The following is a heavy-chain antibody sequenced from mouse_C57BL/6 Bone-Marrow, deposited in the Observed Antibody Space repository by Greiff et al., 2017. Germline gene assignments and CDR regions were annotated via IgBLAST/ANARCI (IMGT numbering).Heavy chain of an antibody. D-gene: IGHD1-1*01. CDR3: ARPGSSSYWYFDV. Sequence: EVHLVESGPELVKPGASVKMSCKASGYTFTDYNMHWVKQSHGKSLEWIGYINPNNGGTSYNQKFKGKATLTVNKSSSTAYMELRSLTSEDSAVYYCARPGSSSYWYFDVWGTGTTVTVSS. CDR2: INPNNGGT. J-gene: IGHJ1*03. CDR1: GYTFTDYN. V-gene: IGHV1-22*01.